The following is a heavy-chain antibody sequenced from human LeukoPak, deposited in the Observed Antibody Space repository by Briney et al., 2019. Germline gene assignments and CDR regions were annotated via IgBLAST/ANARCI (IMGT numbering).Heavy chain of an antibody. J-gene: IGHJ4*02. D-gene: IGHD5-18*01. CDR3: ARQGDRYGYPGKLDS. CDR2: IYYTGIAT. Sequence: SETLSLTCTVSGGAMTSDVSYWVWLRPAPGKDLEWIGNIYYTGIATYSNPSLKSRVAISIDTTKRQFSLRLSSVTAVSTGLYFCARQGDRYGYPGKLDSWGEGTLVSVSS. CDR1: GGAMTSDVSY. V-gene: IGHV4-39*01.